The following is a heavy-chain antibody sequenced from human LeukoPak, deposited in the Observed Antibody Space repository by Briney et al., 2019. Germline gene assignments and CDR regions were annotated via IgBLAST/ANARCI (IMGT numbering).Heavy chain of an antibody. V-gene: IGHV1-69*05. Sequence: SVKVSCKASGGTISSYAISWVRQAPGQGLEWMGRIIPIFGTANYAQKFQGRVTITTDESTSTAYMELSSLRSEDTAVYYCARDRYDSSGYYPRPGDYWGQGTLATVSS. CDR2: IIPIFGTA. CDR1: GGTISSYA. CDR3: ARDRYDSSGYYPRPGDY. J-gene: IGHJ4*02. D-gene: IGHD3-22*01.